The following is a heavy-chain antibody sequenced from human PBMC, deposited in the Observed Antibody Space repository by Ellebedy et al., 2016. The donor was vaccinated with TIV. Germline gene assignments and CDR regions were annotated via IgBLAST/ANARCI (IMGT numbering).Heavy chain of an antibody. Sequence: GESLKISCAASGFTFSGYWMHWVRQGPGKGLVWVSRIKGDGSSTTYADSVKGRFTISRDNAKNTLYLEMNSLRAEDTAVYYCAKTYCSSTSCEYDYWGQGTLVTVSS. D-gene: IGHD2-2*01. CDR1: GFTFSGYW. CDR2: IKGDGSST. V-gene: IGHV3-74*03. J-gene: IGHJ4*02. CDR3: AKTYCSSTSCEYDY.